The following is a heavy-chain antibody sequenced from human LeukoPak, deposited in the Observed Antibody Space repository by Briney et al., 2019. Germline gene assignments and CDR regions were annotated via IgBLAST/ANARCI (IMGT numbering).Heavy chain of an antibody. CDR1: GFTFSDYY. CDR3: ARETYSSGSFDY. V-gene: IGHV3-11*01. Sequence: GGSLRLSCAAPGFTFSDYYMSWIRQAPGKGLEWVSYISSSGSTIYYADSVKGRFTISRDNAKNSLYLQMNSLRAEGTAVYYCARETYSSGSFDYWGQGTLVTVSS. D-gene: IGHD6-19*01. J-gene: IGHJ4*02. CDR2: ISSSGSTI.